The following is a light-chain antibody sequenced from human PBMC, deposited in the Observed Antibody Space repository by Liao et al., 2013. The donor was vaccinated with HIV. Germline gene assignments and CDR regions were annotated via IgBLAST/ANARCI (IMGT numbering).Light chain of an antibody. CDR3: QVWDTNGHRV. V-gene: IGLV3-21*04. J-gene: IGLJ3*02. Sequence: SYMLAQPPSLSVAPGGTATITCGGEFIGSKSVNWYRHKPGQAPVMVIFYDRDRPSGIPERFSGSRSGNTATLSISRAEAGDEADYYCQVWDTNGHRVFGGGTKLTVL. CDR1: FIGSKS. CDR2: YDR.